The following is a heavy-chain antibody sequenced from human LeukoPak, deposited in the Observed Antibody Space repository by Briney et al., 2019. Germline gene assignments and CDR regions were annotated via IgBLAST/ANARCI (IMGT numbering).Heavy chain of an antibody. V-gene: IGHV1-18*01. Sequence: GASVKVSCKASGDTFTNYGISWVRQAPGQGLEWMGWISPYNGNTNYAQKLQGRVTMTADTSTTTAYMDLRGLRSDDTAVYYCARDLSHRYNYDSRGYYILFDHWGQGTLVTVS. CDR2: ISPYNGNT. D-gene: IGHD3-22*01. CDR1: GDTFTNYG. J-gene: IGHJ4*02. CDR3: ARDLSHRYNYDSRGYYILFDH.